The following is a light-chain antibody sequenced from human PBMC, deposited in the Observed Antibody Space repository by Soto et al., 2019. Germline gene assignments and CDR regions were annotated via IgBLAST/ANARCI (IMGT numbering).Light chain of an antibody. V-gene: IGKV1-5*03. J-gene: IGKJ1*01. CDR2: KAS. CDR1: QSINSW. Sequence: DIQMTQSPSTLSASVGDRVTITCRASQSINSWLAWYQQKPGKAPELLIHKASTLESGVPSRFSGSESGTEFTLTISSLQPDDFATYYCQQYHTYSSTFGQGTKVDIK. CDR3: QQYHTYSST.